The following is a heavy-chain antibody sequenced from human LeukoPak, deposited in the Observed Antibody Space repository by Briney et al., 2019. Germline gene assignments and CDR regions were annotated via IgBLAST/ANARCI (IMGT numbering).Heavy chain of an antibody. CDR3: ASHRGTYYQYYYGMDV. V-gene: IGHV1-46*01. Sequence: ASVKVSCKASGYTFTSYHIHWMRQAPGQGLEWMGKINLSGGSTTYAQKFQGRVTMTRDTSTSTVYMELSSLRSEDTAVYYCASHRGTYYQYYYGMDVWGQGTTVTVSS. D-gene: IGHD1/OR15-1a*01. CDR1: GYTFTSYH. J-gene: IGHJ6*02. CDR2: INLSGGST.